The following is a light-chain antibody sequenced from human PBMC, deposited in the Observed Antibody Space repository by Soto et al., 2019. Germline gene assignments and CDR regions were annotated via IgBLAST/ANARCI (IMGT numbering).Light chain of an antibody. CDR1: SSDVGDYNY. Sequence: QSALTQPRSVSGSPGQSVTISCTGTSSDVGDYNYVSWYQQHPGKAPKLMIYNFSKRPSGVPDRFSGSKSGNTASLTISGLQAEDEADYYCCSYAVIYTFEKVFGGGTKLTVL. CDR3: CSYAVIYTFEKV. CDR2: NFS. V-gene: IGLV2-11*01. J-gene: IGLJ2*01.